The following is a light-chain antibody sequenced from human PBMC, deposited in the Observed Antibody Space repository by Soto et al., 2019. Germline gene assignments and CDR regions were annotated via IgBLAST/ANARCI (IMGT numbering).Light chain of an antibody. V-gene: IGKV1-5*03. CDR3: QQYNSYSYT. CDR1: QSISSW. J-gene: IGKJ2*01. CDR2: KAS. Sequence: DIPMTQSPSTLSASVGERVTITCRASQSISSWLAWYQQKPGKAPKLLIYKASSLESGVPSRFSGSGSGTEFTLTISILQPDDFATYYCQQYNSYSYTFGQGTKLEIK.